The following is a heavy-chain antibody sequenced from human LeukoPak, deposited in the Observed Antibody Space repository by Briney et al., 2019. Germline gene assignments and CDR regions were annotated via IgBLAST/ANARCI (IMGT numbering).Heavy chain of an antibody. Sequence: GESLKSSCKGSGYSFTSYWIGWVRQMPGKGLEWMGIIYPGDSDTRYSPSFQGQVTISADKSISTAYLQWSSLKASDTAMYYCARLLVRGVIIRAFDIWGQGTMVTVSS. J-gene: IGHJ3*02. CDR3: ARLLVRGVIIRAFDI. D-gene: IGHD3-10*01. V-gene: IGHV5-51*01. CDR2: IYPGDSDT. CDR1: GYSFTSYW.